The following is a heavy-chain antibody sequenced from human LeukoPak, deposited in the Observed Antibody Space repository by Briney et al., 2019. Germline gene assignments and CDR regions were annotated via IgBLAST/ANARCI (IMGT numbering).Heavy chain of an antibody. Sequence: ASVKVSCKASGGTFSSYAISWVRQVTGQGLEWMGWMNPNSGDTGYAQKFQGRVNMTRNTSISTAYMELSSLRSEDTAVYYCTRYDDILTGPGMIHWGQGTLVTASS. CDR3: TRYDDILTGPGMIH. V-gene: IGHV1-8*02. D-gene: IGHD3-9*01. J-gene: IGHJ4*02. CDR2: MNPNSGDT. CDR1: GGTFSSYA.